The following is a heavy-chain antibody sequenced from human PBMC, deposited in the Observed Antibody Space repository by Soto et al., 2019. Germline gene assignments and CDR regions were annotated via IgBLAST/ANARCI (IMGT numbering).Heavy chain of an antibody. CDR2: ISASGARI. CDR3: ARARWNDEDFDY. D-gene: IGHD1-1*01. J-gene: IGHJ4*02. V-gene: IGHV3-48*03. Sequence: PGGSPKLSCAASGFIFADYEMNWVRQAPGKGLEWVAYISASGARIYYADSVQGRFTISRDNANNSLYLQMNSLKAEDAALYYCARARWNDEDFDYWGQGTLVTVSS. CDR1: GFIFADYE.